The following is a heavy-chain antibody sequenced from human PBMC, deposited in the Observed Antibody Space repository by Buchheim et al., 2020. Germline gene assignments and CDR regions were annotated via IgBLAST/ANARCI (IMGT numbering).Heavy chain of an antibody. CDR2: ISWDGGST. Sequence: EVQLVESGGVVVKPGGSLRLSCAASGFTFDDYIMHWVRQAPGKGLEWVSLISWDGGSTYYADSVKGRFTISRDNSKNSLYQQMNSRRTEDTALDYCASSSSSGNFDYLGQGTL. V-gene: IGHV3-43*01. CDR3: ASSSSSGNFDY. J-gene: IGHJ4*02. D-gene: IGHD6-6*01. CDR1: GFTFDDYI.